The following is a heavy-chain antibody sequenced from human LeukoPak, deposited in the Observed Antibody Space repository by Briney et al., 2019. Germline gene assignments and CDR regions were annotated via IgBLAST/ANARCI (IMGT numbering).Heavy chain of an antibody. V-gene: IGHV3-48*01. D-gene: IGHD3-22*01. J-gene: IGHJ4*02. CDR3: ARGVYDSSGYYRAPFDY. CDR1: GFTFSSYS. Sequence: GGSLRLSCAASGFTFSSYSMNWVRQAPGKGLEWVSYISSSSSTMYYADSVKGRFSISRDNAKKSLYLQMNSLRAEDTAVYYCARGVYDSSGYYRAPFDYWGQGTLVTVSS. CDR2: ISSSSSTM.